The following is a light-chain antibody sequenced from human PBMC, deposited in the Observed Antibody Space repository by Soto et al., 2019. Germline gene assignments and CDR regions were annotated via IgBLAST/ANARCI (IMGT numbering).Light chain of an antibody. J-gene: IGLJ1*01. CDR2: EVS. CDR1: SSDVGGYNY. CDR3: TSYTSSSTLDV. Sequence: QSALTQPASVSGSPGQSITISCTGTSSDVGGYNYVSWYQQHPGKAPKLIIYEVSNRPTGVSNRFSGSKSGHTASLTISGLQSEDAADYFCTSYTSSSTLDVFGTGTKVTVL. V-gene: IGLV2-14*01.